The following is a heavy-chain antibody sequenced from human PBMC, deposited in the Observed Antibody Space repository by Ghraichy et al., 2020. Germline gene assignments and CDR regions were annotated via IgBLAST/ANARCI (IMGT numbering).Heavy chain of an antibody. CDR3: AHRNTAPAAFDI. Sequence: SGPTLVKPTQTLTLTCTFSGFSLSTSGVGVGWIRQPPGKALEWLALIYWNDDKRYSPSLKSRLTITKDTSKNLVVLTMTNMDPVDTATYYCAHRNTAPAAFDIWGQGTMVTVSS. D-gene: IGHD5-18*01. CDR1: GFSLSTSGVG. V-gene: IGHV2-5*01. CDR2: IYWNDDK. J-gene: IGHJ3*02.